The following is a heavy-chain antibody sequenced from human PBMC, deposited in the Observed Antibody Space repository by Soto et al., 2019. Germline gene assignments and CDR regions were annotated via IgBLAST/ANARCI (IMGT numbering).Heavy chain of an antibody. CDR2: ISSSSSTI. D-gene: IGHD6-13*01. Sequence: EVQLVESGGGLVQPGGSLRLSCAASGFTFSSYSMNWVRQAPGKGLEWVSYISSSSSTIYYADSVKRRFTNARHNAKSSPYLQMISLRAEDTAVYYWARNPEPIAAVGWFDPWGQGPLVTVSS. CDR1: GFTFSSYS. J-gene: IGHJ5*02. V-gene: IGHV3-48*01. CDR3: ARNPEPIAAVGWFDP.